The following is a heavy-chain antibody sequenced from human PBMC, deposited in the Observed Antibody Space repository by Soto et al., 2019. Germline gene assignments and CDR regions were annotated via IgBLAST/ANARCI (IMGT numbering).Heavy chain of an antibody. J-gene: IGHJ4*02. V-gene: IGHV1-69*13. D-gene: IGHD3-10*01. Sequence: SVKVSCKASGGTFSSYAISWVRQAPGQGLEWMGGIIPIFGTANYAQKFQGRVTITADVSTSTAYMGLSSLRSEDTAVYYCASGIRSGYDGSGRYHGDDWGQGTLVTVSS. CDR2: IIPIFGTA. CDR1: GGTFSSYA. CDR3: ASGIRSGYDGSGRYHGDD.